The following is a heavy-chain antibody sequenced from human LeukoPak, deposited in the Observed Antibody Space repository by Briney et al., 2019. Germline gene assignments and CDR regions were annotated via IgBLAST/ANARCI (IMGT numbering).Heavy chain of an antibody. CDR2: ISYDGSNK. J-gene: IGHJ3*02. D-gene: IGHD3-22*01. Sequence: GGSLRLSCAASGFTFSSYAMHWVRQAPGKGLEWVAVISYDGSNKYYADSVKGRFTISRDNSKNTLYLQMNSLRAEDTAVYYCAKDKKIVVGAFDIWGQGTMVTVSS. V-gene: IGHV3-30-3*01. CDR1: GFTFSSYA. CDR3: AKDKKIVVGAFDI.